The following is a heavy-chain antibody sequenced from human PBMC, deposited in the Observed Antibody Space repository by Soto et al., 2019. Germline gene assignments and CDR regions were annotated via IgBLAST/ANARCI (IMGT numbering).Heavy chain of an antibody. Sequence: ASVKVSCKASGYTFTDYYIYWLRQAPGHGLEWMGWINPDSGATNYAHNFQGRVTMTRDTSIRAAYMELSRLSSDDKAVYYCAKDKGGYMVSGMDVWGQWTTVTVSS. D-gene: IGHD2-2*02. CDR3: AKDKGGYMVSGMDV. CDR2: INPDSGAT. J-gene: IGHJ6*02. CDR1: GYTFTDYY. V-gene: IGHV1-2*02.